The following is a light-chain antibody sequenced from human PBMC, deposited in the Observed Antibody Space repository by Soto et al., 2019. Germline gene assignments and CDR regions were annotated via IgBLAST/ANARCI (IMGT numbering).Light chain of an antibody. Sequence: QSVLTQPPSVSGAPRQRVTISCTGSGSNIGPTYDVHWYQQLPGTAPKLLIYGNKNRPSGVPDRFSGSKSGTSASLAITGLQAEDEAYYYCLSYDTSLSSPYVFGTGTKVTVL. CDR2: GNK. J-gene: IGLJ1*01. CDR3: LSYDTSLSSPYV. V-gene: IGLV1-40*01. CDR1: GSNIGPTYD.